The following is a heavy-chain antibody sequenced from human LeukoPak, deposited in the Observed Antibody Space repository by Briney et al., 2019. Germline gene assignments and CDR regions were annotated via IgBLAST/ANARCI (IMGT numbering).Heavy chain of an antibody. D-gene: IGHD5-12*01. Sequence: SVKVSCKASGGTFSSYAISWVRQAPGQGLEWMGGIIPIFGTANYAQKFQGRVTITADKSTSTAYMELSSLRSEDTAVYYCAIHYSGYDLFLDYWGQGSLVTVSS. V-gene: IGHV1-69*06. CDR2: IIPIFGTA. CDR3: AIHYSGYDLFLDY. J-gene: IGHJ4*02. CDR1: GGTFSSYA.